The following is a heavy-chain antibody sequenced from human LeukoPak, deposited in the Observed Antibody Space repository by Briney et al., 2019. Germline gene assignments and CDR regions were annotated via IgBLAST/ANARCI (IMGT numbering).Heavy chain of an antibody. D-gene: IGHD3-10*01. V-gene: IGHV3-23*01. Sequence: GGSLRLSCAVSGITLSNYGMSWVRQAPGKGLEWVAGISDRGGRTNYADSVKGRFTISRENSKNTLYLQMNSLRAEDTAVYFCAKRGVVIRVILIGFHKEAYYFDSWGQGALVTVSS. CDR2: ISDRGGRT. CDR1: GITLSNYG. J-gene: IGHJ4*02. CDR3: AKRGVVIRVILIGFHKEAYYFDS.